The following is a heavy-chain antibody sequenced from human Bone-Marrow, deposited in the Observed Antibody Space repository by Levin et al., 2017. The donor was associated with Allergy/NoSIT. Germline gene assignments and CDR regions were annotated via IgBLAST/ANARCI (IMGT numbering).Heavy chain of an antibody. D-gene: IGHD3-22*01. J-gene: IGHJ4*02. Sequence: SETLSLTCTVSGGSISSSSYYWGWIRQPPGKGLEWIGSIYYSGSTYYNPSLKSRVTISVDTSKNQFSLKLSSVTAADTAVYYCAGVLPYYYDARFDYWGQGTLVTVSS. CDR1: GGSISSSSYY. CDR3: AGVLPYYYDARFDY. CDR2: IYYSGST. V-gene: IGHV4-39*01.